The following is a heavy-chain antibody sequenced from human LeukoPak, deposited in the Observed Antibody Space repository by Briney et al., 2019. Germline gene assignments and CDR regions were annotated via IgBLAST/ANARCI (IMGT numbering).Heavy chain of an antibody. CDR2: ISYDGSNK. D-gene: IGHD3-9*01. Sequence: GGSLRLSCAASGFTFSSYGMHWVRQAPGKGLEWVAVISYDGSNKYYADSVKGRFTISRDNSKNTLYLQMNSLRAEDTAVYYCAKEYDDILNGYSGGFDYWGQGTLVTVSS. CDR3: AKEYDDILNGYSGGFDY. CDR1: GFTFSSYG. V-gene: IGHV3-30*18. J-gene: IGHJ4*02.